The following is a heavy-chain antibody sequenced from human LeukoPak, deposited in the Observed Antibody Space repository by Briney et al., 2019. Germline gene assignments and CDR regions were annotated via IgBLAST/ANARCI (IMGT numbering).Heavy chain of an antibody. CDR1: GGSINSADSY. CDR3: ARERGGFDYYFDY. Sequence: PSQTLSLTCTVSGGSINSADSYWSWIRQHSGKGLEWIGYIFYTGSTYYNPSLKGRLGISIDTSKNQFSLNLNSVTAADTAVYYCARERGGFDYYFDYWGQGTLVTVSS. J-gene: IGHJ4*02. D-gene: IGHD3-16*01. CDR2: IFYTGST. V-gene: IGHV4-31*03.